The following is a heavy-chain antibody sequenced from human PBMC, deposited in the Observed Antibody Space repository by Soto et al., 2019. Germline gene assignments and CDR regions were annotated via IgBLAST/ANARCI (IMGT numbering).Heavy chain of an antibody. V-gene: IGHV3-30-3*01. CDR1: GFTFSSYA. D-gene: IGHD3-10*01. J-gene: IGHJ4*02. CDR3: ANRESLDY. Sequence: GGSLRLSCAASGFTFSSYAMHWVRQAPGKGLEWVAVISYDGSNKYYADSVKGRFTISRDNSKNTLYLQMNSLRAEDTAVYYCANRESLDYWGQGTLVTVSS. CDR2: ISYDGSNK.